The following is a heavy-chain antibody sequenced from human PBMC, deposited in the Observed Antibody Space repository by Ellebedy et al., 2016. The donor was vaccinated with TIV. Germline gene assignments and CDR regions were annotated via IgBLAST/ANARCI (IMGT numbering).Heavy chain of an antibody. J-gene: IGHJ3*02. CDR3: ARGVYGGNSNAFDI. CDR2: INPNSGGT. Sequence: AASAKVSCKASGYTFTSYDINWVRQAPGQGLEWMGWINPNSGGTNYAQKFQGRVTMTRDTSISTAYMELSRLRSDDTAVYYCARGVYGGNSNAFDIWGQGTMVTVSS. D-gene: IGHD4-23*01. V-gene: IGHV1-2*02. CDR1: GYTFTSYD.